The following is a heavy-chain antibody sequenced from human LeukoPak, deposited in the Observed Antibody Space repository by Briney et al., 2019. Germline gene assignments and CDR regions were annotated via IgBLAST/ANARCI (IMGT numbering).Heavy chain of an antibody. D-gene: IGHD3-10*01. Sequence: PGGSPRLSCAASGFTFSSYGMHWVRQAPGKGLEWVAVISYDGSNKYYADSVKGRFTISRDNSKNTLYLQMNSLRAEDTAVYYCAKSEYYFDYWGQGTLVTVSS. J-gene: IGHJ4*02. V-gene: IGHV3-30*18. CDR2: ISYDGSNK. CDR1: GFTFSSYG. CDR3: AKSEYYFDY.